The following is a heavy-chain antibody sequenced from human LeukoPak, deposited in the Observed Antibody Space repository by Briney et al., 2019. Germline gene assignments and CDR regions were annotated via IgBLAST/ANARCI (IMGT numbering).Heavy chain of an antibody. J-gene: IGHJ4*02. CDR3: ARGGSGWYRDYFDY. D-gene: IGHD6-19*01. CDR2: INPNSGGT. V-gene: IGHV1-2*04. Sequence: ASVKVSCKASGYTFTGYYMHWVRQAPGQGLEWMGWINPNSGGTNYAQKFQGWVTMTRDTSISTAYMELSRLRSDDTAVYYCARGGSGWYRDYFDYWGQGTLVTVSS. CDR1: GYTFTGYY.